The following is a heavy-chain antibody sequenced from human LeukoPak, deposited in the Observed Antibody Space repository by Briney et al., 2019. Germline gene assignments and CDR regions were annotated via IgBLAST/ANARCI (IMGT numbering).Heavy chain of an antibody. J-gene: IGHJ4*02. D-gene: IGHD4-17*01. Sequence: PTGGSLRLSCAASGFTFSSYAMSWVRQAPGKGLEWVSAISGSGGSTYYADSVKGRFTISRDNPKNTLYLQMNSLRAEDTAVYYCAKDRFGDYRGGYFDYWGKGTLVTVSS. V-gene: IGHV3-23*01. CDR3: AKDRFGDYRGGYFDY. CDR2: ISGSGGST. CDR1: GFTFSSYA.